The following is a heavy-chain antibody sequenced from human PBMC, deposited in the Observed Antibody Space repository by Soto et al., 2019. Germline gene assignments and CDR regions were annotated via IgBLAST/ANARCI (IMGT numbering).Heavy chain of an antibody. CDR2: IYYSGST. CDR1: GGTISSGGYY. J-gene: IGHJ3*01. D-gene: IGHD3-10*01. Sequence: SETLSLTCTVSGGTISSGGYYWSWIRQPPGKGLEWIGYIYYSGSTNYNPSLKSRVTISVDTSKNQFSLKLSSVTAADTAVYYCARVWGGAFDFWGQGTMVTVSS. V-gene: IGHV4-61*08. CDR3: ARVWGGAFDF.